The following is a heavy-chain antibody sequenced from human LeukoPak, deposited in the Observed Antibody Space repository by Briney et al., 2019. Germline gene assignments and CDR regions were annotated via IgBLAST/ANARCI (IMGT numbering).Heavy chain of an antibody. V-gene: IGHV4-34*01. CDR2: INHSGST. Sequence: PSETLSLTCAVYGGSFSGYYWSWIRQPPGKGLEWIGEINHSGSTNYNPSLKSRVTISVDTSKNQFSLKLSSVTAADTAVHYCARTYYYDSSGYYYNPYWGQGTLVTVSS. J-gene: IGHJ4*02. CDR3: ARTYYYDSSGYYYNPY. D-gene: IGHD3-22*01. CDR1: GGSFSGYY.